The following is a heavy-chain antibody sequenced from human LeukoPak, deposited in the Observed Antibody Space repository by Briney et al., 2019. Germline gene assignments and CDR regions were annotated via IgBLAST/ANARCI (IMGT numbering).Heavy chain of an antibody. CDR2: ISGDGGST. J-gene: IGHJ6*03. V-gene: IGHV3-43*02. CDR1: GFTFDDYA. CDR3: AKDRRTYYYYYMDV. Sequence: GGSLRPSCAASGFTFDDYAMHWVRQFPGKGLEWVSLISGDGGSTYYAGSVKGRFTISRDNSKNSLYLQMNSLRTEDTALYYCAKDRRTYYYYYMDVWGKGTTVTVSS.